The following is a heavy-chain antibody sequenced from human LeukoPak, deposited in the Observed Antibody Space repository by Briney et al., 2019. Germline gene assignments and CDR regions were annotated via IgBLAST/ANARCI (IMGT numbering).Heavy chain of an antibody. CDR3: ARVGSRRGSGGSCYKY. D-gene: IGHD2-15*01. CDR2: IKQDGSEK. CDR1: GFTFSSYW. V-gene: IGHV3-7*01. Sequence: PGGSLRPSCAASGFTFSSYWMSWVRQAPGKGLEWVANIKQDGSEKYYVDSVKGRFTISGDNAKNSLYLQMNSLRAEDTAVYYCARVGSRRGSGGSCYKYWGQGTLVTVSS. J-gene: IGHJ4*02.